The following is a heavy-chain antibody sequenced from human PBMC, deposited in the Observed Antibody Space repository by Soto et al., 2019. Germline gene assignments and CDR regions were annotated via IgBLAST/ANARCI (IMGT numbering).Heavy chain of an antibody. CDR2: ISSGGVYM. CDR1: GVSGFTFSKYA. CDR3: TGALDLSPYYFYYGMDL. V-gene: IGHV3-23*01. J-gene: IGHJ6*02. Sequence: PGWSLRLSCAASGVSGFTFSKYAMSWVRRAPGKGLEWVSSISSGGVYMYYVDSVRGRFTISRDNFQSTLYLQMNSLRAEDTAVYYCTGALDLSPYYFYYGMDLWGQGTTVTVSS.